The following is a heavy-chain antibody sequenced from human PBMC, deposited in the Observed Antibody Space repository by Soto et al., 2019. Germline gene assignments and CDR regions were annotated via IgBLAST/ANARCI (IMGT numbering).Heavy chain of an antibody. J-gene: IGHJ4*02. CDR1: GFTFSSYG. CDR3: ATSMYTWNDGFFDY. CDR2: ISYDGINK. Sequence: QVQLVESGGGVVQPGRSLRLSCAASGFTFSSYGMHWVRQAPGKGLEWVAIISYDGINKYYANSVKGRFTISRDNSKNTLYLQMNSMRAEDTAVYYCATSMYTWNDGFFDYWGQGTLVTVSS. D-gene: IGHD1-1*01. V-gene: IGHV3-30*03.